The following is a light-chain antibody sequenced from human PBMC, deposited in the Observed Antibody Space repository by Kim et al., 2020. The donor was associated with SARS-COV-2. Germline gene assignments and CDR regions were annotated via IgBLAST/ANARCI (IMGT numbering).Light chain of an antibody. CDR1: RGSIASNY. CDR3: QSYDSSNLWV. J-gene: IGLJ3*02. Sequence: KQLTLSCTRSRGSIASNYVQWYQQRPGSAPTTVIYEDNQRPSGVPDRFSGSIDSSSNSVSLTISGLKTEDEADYYCQSYDSSNLWVFGGGTQLTVL. CDR2: EDN. V-gene: IGLV6-57*03.